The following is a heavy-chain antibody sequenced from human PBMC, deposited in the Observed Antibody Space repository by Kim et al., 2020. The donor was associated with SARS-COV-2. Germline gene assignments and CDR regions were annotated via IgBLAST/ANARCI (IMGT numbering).Heavy chain of an antibody. CDR1: GFTFTHFP. Sequence: GGSLTLSCAASGFTFTHFPLSWVRQAPRKGLEWVSTISENGDTSYYADSVKGRFTISRDNSKNMVYLQMHSLRAEDTAIYYCAKTNSFDFGGQGTLVTVSS. J-gene: IGHJ4*02. V-gene: IGHV3-23*01. CDR3: AKTNSFDF. CDR2: ISENGDTS.